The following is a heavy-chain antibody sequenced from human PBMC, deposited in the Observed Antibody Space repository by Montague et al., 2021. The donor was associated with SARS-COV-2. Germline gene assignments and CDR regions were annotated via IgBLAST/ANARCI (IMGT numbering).Heavy chain of an antibody. CDR1: GFSLSTPNVG. CDR2: IYSNDEK. V-gene: IGHV2-5*01. J-gene: IGHJ4*02. CDR3: AHKGAMAGSVVDWGY. Sequence: PALVKPTQTLTLTCTFSGFSLSTPNVGVGWIRQPPGKALEWVAVIYSNDEKRYSPSLRNRLTITKDTAKSQVVLTMTNMDPVDTATYYCAHKGAMAGSVVDWGYWGQGTLVTVSS. D-gene: IGHD6-19*01.